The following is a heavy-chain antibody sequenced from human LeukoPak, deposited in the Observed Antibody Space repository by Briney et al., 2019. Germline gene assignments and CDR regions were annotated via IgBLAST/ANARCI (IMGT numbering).Heavy chain of an antibody. CDR3: ARHEPLGRGAWDY. J-gene: IGHJ4*02. CDR1: GGSISSSNW. V-gene: IGHV4-4*02. D-gene: IGHD1-14*01. Sequence: SGTLSLTCAVSGGSISSSNWWSWVRQPPGKGLEWIGEIYHSGSTNYNPSLKSRVTMSIDTSRNQFSLKLTSVTAADTAVYYCARHEPLGRGAWDYWGQGILVTVSP. CDR2: IYHSGST.